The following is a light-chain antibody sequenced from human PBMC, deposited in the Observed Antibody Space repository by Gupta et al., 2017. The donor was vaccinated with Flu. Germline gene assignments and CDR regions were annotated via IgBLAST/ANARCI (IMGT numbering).Light chain of an antibody. CDR2: AAF. V-gene: IGKV1-16*01. Sequence: DIQLTQSPSSLSASVGDRVTITCRASQGISTYLAWFQQRPGQAPKSLIYAAFNLQSGVPSRFSGSGSGTNFSLTISYLQPEDFATYYCQQDNIYPLTFGGGT. J-gene: IGKJ4*01. CDR3: QQDNIYPLT. CDR1: QGISTY.